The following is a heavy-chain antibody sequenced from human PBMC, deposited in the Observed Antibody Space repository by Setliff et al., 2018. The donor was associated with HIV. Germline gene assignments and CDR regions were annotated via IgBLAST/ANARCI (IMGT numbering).Heavy chain of an antibody. D-gene: IGHD3-22*01. CDR3: ARVLTYFSDTSGRNWYFDL. J-gene: IGHJ2*01. V-gene: IGHV4-59*01. CDR2: VYYSGST. Sequence: SETLSLTCTVSGDPISTYYWSWVRKPPGKGLEWIGYVYYSGSTNYNPSLKSRVTMSVDTSKNQFSLKLNSVTAADTAVYYCARVLTYFSDTSGRNWYFDLWGRGALVTVSS. CDR1: GDPISTYY.